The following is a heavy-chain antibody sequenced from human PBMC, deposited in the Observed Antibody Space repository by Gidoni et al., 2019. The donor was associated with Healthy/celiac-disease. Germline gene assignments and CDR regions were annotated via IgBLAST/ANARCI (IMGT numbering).Heavy chain of an antibody. Sequence: QVTLKESGPVLVKPTETLTLTCTVPGFSLSNARLGGRWIRQPPGKALEWLAHIFSNDEKSYSTSLKSRLTISKDTSKSQVVLTMTNMDPVDTATYYCARIRITMVRGAIPLSWFDPWGQGTLVTVSS. D-gene: IGHD3-10*01. CDR1: GFSLSNARLG. CDR2: IFSNDEK. J-gene: IGHJ5*02. V-gene: IGHV2-26*01. CDR3: ARIRITMVRGAIPLSWFDP.